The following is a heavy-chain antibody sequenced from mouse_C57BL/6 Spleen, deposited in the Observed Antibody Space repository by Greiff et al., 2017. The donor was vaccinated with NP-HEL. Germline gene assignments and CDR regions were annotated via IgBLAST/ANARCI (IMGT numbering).Heavy chain of an antibody. V-gene: IGHV1-15*01. J-gene: IGHJ1*03. D-gene: IGHD2-5*01. CDR3: TREGAYYSNYGYFDV. CDR1: GYTFTDYE. CDR2: IDPETGGT. Sequence: VQLQQSGAELVRPGASVTLSCKASGYTFTDYEMHWVKQTPVHGLEWIGAIDPETGGTAYNQKFKGKAILTADKSSSTAYMELRSLTSEDSAVYYCTREGAYYSNYGYFDVWGTGTTVTVSS.